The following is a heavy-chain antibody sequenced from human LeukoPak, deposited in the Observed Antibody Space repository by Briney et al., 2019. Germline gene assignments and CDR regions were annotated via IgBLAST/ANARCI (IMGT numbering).Heavy chain of an antibody. D-gene: IGHD3-16*01. Sequence: GASVKVSCKASGYTFTAYYMHWVRQAPGQGLEWMGWINPNSGDTNYAQKFQGRVTMTRDTSISTAYMELTSLRSDDTAVYYCARDEYVLTLFDPWGQGTLVTVSS. CDR2: INPNSGDT. CDR3: ARDEYVLTLFDP. J-gene: IGHJ5*02. V-gene: IGHV1-2*02. CDR1: GYTFTAYY.